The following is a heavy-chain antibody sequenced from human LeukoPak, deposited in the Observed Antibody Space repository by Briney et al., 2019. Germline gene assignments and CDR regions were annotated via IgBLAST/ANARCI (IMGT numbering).Heavy chain of an antibody. CDR2: INQDASDK. CDR3: ARGLASWIQLWSASDY. Sequence: GGSLRLSCAASRFSFSHYWMTWVRQAPGKGVEWVANINQDASDKHYADSVKGRFTISRDNAKNSLYLQMNSLRAEDTAVYYCARGLASWIQLWSASDYWGQGTLVTVSS. J-gene: IGHJ4*02. D-gene: IGHD5-18*01. V-gene: IGHV3-7*03. CDR1: RFSFSHYW.